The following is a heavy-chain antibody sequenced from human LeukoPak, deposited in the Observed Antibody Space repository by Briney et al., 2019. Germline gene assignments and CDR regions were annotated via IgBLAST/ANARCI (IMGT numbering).Heavy chain of an antibody. D-gene: IGHD2-2*02. CDR1: GFTFSSYA. Sequence: TGRSLRLSCAASGFTFSSYAMHWVRQAPGKGLEWVAVISYDGSNKYYADSVKGRFTTSRDNSKNTLYLQMNSLRAEDTAVYYCARVEVVPAAIEDDAFDIWGQGTMVTVSS. CDR3: ARVEVVPAAIEDDAFDI. J-gene: IGHJ3*02. CDR2: ISYDGSNK. V-gene: IGHV3-30*01.